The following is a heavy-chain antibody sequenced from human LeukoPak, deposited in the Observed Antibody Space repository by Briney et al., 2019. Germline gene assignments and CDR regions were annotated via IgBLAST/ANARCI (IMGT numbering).Heavy chain of an antibody. CDR1: GFTFSSYW. J-gene: IGHJ3*02. D-gene: IGHD3-3*01. CDR3: AREANYDFWSGYYTAFDI. V-gene: IGHV3-74*01. CDR2: INSDGSST. Sequence: PGGSLRLSCAASGFTFSSYWMHWVRQAPGKGLVWVSRINSDGSSTSYADSVKGRFTISRDNAKNTLYLQMNSLRAEDTAVYYCAREANYDFWSGYYTAFDIWGQGTVVTVSS.